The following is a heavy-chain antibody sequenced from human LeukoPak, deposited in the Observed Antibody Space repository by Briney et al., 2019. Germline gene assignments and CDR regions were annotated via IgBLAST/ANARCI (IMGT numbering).Heavy chain of an antibody. CDR2: ISAYNGNT. Sequence: ASVKVSCKASGYTFTRYAISWVRQAPGQGLEWMGWISAYNGNTNYAQKLQGRVTMTTDTSTSTAYMELRSLRSDDTAVYYCARFWDSSGYSYYYYGMDVWGQGTTVTVSS. CDR3: ARFWDSSGYSYYYYGMDV. CDR1: GYTFTRYA. J-gene: IGHJ6*02. V-gene: IGHV1-18*01. D-gene: IGHD6-19*01.